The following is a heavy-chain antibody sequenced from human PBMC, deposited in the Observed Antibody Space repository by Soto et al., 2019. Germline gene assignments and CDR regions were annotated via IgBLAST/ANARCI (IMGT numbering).Heavy chain of an antibody. CDR2: ISAYNGDT. V-gene: IGHV1-18*04. CDR3: ARDSLGTETTAWLDP. D-gene: IGHD1-1*01. Sequence: QVQLVQSGAEVTKPGASVKVSCKASGYTFTNYGISWVRQATGQGLEWMGWISAYNGDTNYAQKVHGRVTMTTDTSASTASMDLRSLRADDTAMYYCARDSLGTETTAWLDPWGQGTLVTVSA. J-gene: IGHJ5*02. CDR1: GYTFTNYG.